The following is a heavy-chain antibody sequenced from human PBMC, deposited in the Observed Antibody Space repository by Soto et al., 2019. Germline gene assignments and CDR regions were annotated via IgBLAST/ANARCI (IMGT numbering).Heavy chain of an antibody. J-gene: IGHJ4*02. CDR2: ISYDGSNK. CDR3: ANVAKGYSSSSWIGY. CDR1: GFTFSSYG. D-gene: IGHD6-6*01. V-gene: IGHV3-30*18. Sequence: PGGSLRLSCAASGFTFSSYGMHWVRQAPGKGLEWVAVISYDGSNKYYADSVKGRFTISRDNSKNTLYLQMNSLRAEDTAVYYCANVAKGYSSSSWIGYWGQGTLVTVSS.